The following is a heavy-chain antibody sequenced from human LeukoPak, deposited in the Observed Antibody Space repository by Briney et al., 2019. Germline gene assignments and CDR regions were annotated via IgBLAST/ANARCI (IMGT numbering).Heavy chain of an antibody. CDR1: GFTFSSYW. CDR3: AKDPGYSSSWYGYFQH. CDR2: ISYDGSNK. V-gene: IGHV3-30*18. Sequence: GGSLRLSCAASGFTFSSYWMHWVRQAPGKGLEWVAVISYDGSNKYYADSVKGRFTISRDNSKNTLYLQMNSLRAEDTAVYYCAKDPGYSSSWYGYFQHWGQGTLVTVSS. D-gene: IGHD6-13*01. J-gene: IGHJ1*01.